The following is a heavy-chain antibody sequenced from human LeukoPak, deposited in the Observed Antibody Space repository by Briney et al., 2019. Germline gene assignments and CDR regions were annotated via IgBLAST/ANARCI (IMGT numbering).Heavy chain of an antibody. D-gene: IGHD3-3*01. CDR2: IWFDGKNT. V-gene: IGHV3-33*06. J-gene: IGHJ3*02. CDR3: AKDFWSGYEPSAFDI. CDR1: GFTFSTHA. Sequence: GGSLRLSCAASGFTFSTHAMHWVRQAPAKGLEWVAMIWFDGKNTHYVDSVKGRFTISRDNSKNTLYLQMNSLRAEDTAVYYCAKDFWSGYEPSAFDIWGQGTMVTVSS.